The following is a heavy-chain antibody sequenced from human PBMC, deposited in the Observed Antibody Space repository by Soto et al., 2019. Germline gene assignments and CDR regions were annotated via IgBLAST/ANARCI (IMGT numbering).Heavy chain of an antibody. CDR3: ARGGWQWLVTWFDP. V-gene: IGHV6-1*01. D-gene: IGHD6-19*01. J-gene: IGHJ5*02. CDR2: TYYRSKWYN. Sequence: PSQTLSLTCAISGDSVSSNSAAWNWIRQSPSRDLEWLGRTYYRSKWYNDYAVSVKSRITINPDTSKNQFSLQLNSVTPEDTAVYYCARGGWQWLVTWFDPWGQGTLVTVSS. CDR1: GDSVSSNSAA.